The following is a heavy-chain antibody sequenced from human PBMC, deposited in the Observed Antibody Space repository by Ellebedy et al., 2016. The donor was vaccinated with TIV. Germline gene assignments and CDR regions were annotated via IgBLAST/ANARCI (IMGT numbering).Heavy chain of an antibody. V-gene: IGHV1-18*01. Sequence: AASVKVSCKTSGYTFTSYGINWVRQAPGQGLEWMGWISGYRGNTNYAQKFQGRVTITADKSTSTAYMELSSLRTEDTAVFYCARTVSYSSGWYGYWGQGTLVTVSS. D-gene: IGHD6-19*01. CDR2: ISGYRGNT. CDR3: ARTVSYSSGWYGY. CDR1: GYTFTSYG. J-gene: IGHJ4*02.